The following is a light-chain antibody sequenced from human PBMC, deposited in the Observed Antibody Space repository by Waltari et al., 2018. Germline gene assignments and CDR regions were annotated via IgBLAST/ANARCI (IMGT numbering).Light chain of an antibody. Sequence: QSVLTQPPSASGTPGQSVTISCSGSTSNIGIHPVNWYQVLPGTAPKLLLHDRNQRASGVSYRFSGSKSGNTASLTISDLQAADEAVYFCCSYAGPFYLFGTGTNVAVL. CDR2: DRN. CDR3: CSYAGPFYL. V-gene: IGLV1-44*01. CDR1: TSNIGIHP. J-gene: IGLJ1*01.